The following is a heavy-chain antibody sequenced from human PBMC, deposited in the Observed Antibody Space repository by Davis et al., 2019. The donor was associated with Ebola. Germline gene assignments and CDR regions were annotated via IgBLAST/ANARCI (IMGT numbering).Heavy chain of an antibody. CDR1: GDPISTATSYY. Sequence: SETLSLTCSVFGDPISTATSYYWGWIRQPPGKGLEWIGSIYYRGTTYYTPSLKSRVTISVDTSKNQFSLKLSSVSAADTAVYYCARRRLSFEAIDYWGQGTLVTVSS. CDR2: IYYRGTT. V-gene: IGHV4-39*01. J-gene: IGHJ4*02. D-gene: IGHD1-26*01. CDR3: ARRRLSFEAIDY.